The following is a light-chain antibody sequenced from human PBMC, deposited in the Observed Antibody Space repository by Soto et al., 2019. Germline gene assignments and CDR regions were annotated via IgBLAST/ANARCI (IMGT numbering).Light chain of an antibody. V-gene: IGKV1-5*03. CDR3: QQYHSYSPWT. CDR2: KAS. Sequence: DIQMTQSPSTLSASVGDRVTITCRASQSISSWLAWYQQKPGKAPKLLIYKASSLERGVPSRFSGSGSGTEFTLTISSLQPDDFATYYCQQYHSYSPWTFGQGTKVAIK. J-gene: IGKJ1*01. CDR1: QSISSW.